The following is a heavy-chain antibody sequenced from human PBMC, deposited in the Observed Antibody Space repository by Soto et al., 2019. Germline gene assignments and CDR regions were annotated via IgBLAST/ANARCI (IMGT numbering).Heavy chain of an antibody. CDR3: ARMGDCTNGVCYSYYYMDV. V-gene: IGHV1-8*01. J-gene: IGHJ6*03. CDR1: GYTFTSYD. Sequence: GASVKVSCKASGYTFTSYDINWVRQATGQGLEWMGWMNPNSGNTGYAQKFQGSVTMTRNTSISTAYMELSSLRSEDTAVYYCARMGDCTNGVCYSYYYMDVWGKGTTVTVSS. D-gene: IGHD2-8*01. CDR2: MNPNSGNT.